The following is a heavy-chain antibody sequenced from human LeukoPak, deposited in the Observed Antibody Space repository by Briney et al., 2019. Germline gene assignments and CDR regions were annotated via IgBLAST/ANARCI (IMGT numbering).Heavy chain of an antibody. Sequence: PSETLSLTCTVSGGSISSYYWSWIRQPPGKGLEWIGYIYYSGSTTYNPSLKSRVTISVDTSKNQFSLKLSSVTAADTAVYYCARRRGYSYHYWGQGTLVTVSS. V-gene: IGHV4-59*01. CDR1: GGSISSYY. J-gene: IGHJ4*02. CDR3: ARRRGYSYHY. D-gene: IGHD5-18*01. CDR2: IYYSGST.